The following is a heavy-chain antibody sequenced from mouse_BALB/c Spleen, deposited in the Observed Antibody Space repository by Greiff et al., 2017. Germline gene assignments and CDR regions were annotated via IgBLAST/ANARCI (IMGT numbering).Heavy chain of an antibody. J-gene: IGHJ2*01. CDR1: GFTFSSYG. CDR2: ISSGGSYT. D-gene: IGHD2-4*01. CDR3: ARGDYDYDGDFDY. Sequence: EVKVVESGGDLVKPGGSLKLSCAASGFTFSSYGMSWVRQTPDKRLEWVATISSGGSYTYYPDSVKGRFTISRDNAKNTLYLQMSSLKSEDTAMYYCARGDYDYDGDFDYWGQGTTLTVSS. V-gene: IGHV5-6*01.